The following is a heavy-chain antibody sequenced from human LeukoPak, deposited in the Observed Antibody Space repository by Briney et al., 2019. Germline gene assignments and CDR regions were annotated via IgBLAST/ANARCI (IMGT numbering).Heavy chain of an antibody. CDR2: INSDGSST. J-gene: IGHJ4*02. CDR1: GFTFSSYW. V-gene: IGHV3-74*01. Sequence: GGSLRLSCAASGFTFSSYWMHWVRQAPGKGLVWVSRINSDGSSTSYADSVKGRFTISRDNAKNTLYLQMNSLRAEDTAVYYCARDGRGADIVVPLDYWGQGTLVTVSS. D-gene: IGHD5-12*01. CDR3: ARDGRGADIVVPLDY.